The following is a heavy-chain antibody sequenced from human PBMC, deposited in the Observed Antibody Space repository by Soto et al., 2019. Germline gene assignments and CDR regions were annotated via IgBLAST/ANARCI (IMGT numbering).Heavy chain of an antibody. J-gene: IGHJ4*02. Sequence: QVQLVQSGAEVKKPGASVKVSCKASGYTFTSYDINWVRQATGQGLEWMGWMNPNSGNTGYAQKFQGRVTLTRTTATSTAYLELRSLRSEDTAVYYCAREYSSGWSKDWGQGTLVTVSS. CDR1: GYTFTSYD. D-gene: IGHD6-19*01. CDR3: AREYSSGWSKD. V-gene: IGHV1-8*01. CDR2: MNPNSGNT.